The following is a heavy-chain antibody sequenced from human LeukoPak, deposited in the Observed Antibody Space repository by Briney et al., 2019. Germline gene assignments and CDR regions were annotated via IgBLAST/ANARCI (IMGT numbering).Heavy chain of an antibody. Sequence: SETLSLTCAVSGGSISSYYWNWIRPPPGKGLEWIGYIYYSGSTNYNPSLKSRAAISIDTSKNQLSLKLSSVTAADTAVYYCATDVRGLVPYYFDFWGQGTLVTVSS. CDR1: GGSISSYY. CDR3: ATDVRGLVPYYFDF. V-gene: IGHV4-59*01. D-gene: IGHD3-10*02. CDR2: IYYSGST. J-gene: IGHJ4*02.